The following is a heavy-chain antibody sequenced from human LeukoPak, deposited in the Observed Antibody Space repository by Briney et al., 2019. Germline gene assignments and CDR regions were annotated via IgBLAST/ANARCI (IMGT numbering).Heavy chain of an antibody. CDR2: ISGSGDYT. CDR3: AKGRGYDYNNPFDY. J-gene: IGHJ4*02. CDR1: GITFSRYW. V-gene: IGHV3-23*01. Sequence: GGSLRLSCVDSGITFSRYWMSWVRQAPGKGLEWVSRISGSGDYTYYADSVKGRFTISRDNSKNTLYLQMNSLRAEDTAVYYCAKGRGYDYNNPFDYWGQGTLVTVSS. D-gene: IGHD5-12*01.